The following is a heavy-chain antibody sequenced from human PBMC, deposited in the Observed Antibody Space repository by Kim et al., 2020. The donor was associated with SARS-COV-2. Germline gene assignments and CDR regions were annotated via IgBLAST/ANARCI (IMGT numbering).Heavy chain of an antibody. J-gene: IGHJ3*02. CDR1: GFTFSDYY. CDR3: ASLTMVRGVIIRASDDAFDI. CDR2: ISSSSSYT. Sequence: GGSLRLSCAASGFTFSDYYMSWIRQAPGKGLEWVSYISSSSSYTNYADSVKGRFTISRDNAKNSLYLQMNSLRAEDTAVYYCASLTMVRGVIIRASDDAFDIWGQGTMVTVSS. D-gene: IGHD3-10*01. V-gene: IGHV3-11*06.